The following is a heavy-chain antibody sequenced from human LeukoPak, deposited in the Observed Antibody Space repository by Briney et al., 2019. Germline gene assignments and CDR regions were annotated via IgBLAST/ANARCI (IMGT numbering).Heavy chain of an antibody. V-gene: IGHV1-69*05. J-gene: IGHJ3*02. CDR1: GYTFTCYG. CDR3: ARAPFYFDSSGYCMDAFDI. D-gene: IGHD3-22*01. CDR2: TTPIFGSA. Sequence: SVKVSCKASGYTFTCYGISWVRQAPGQGLEWMGETTPIFGSANYAQKFQGRVTIATDESTSTAYMELSRLRSEDTAVYCCARAPFYFDSSGYCMDAFDIWGQGTMVTVSS.